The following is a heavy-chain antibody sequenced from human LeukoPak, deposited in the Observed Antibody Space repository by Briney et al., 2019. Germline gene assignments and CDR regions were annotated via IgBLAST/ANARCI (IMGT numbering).Heavy chain of an antibody. J-gene: IGHJ3*02. D-gene: IGHD2-2*01. CDR3: ARSTFLGVPAASHAFDI. V-gene: IGHV5-51*01. CDR1: GYSFTSYW. Sequence: GESLKISCKGSGYSFTSYWIGWVRQMPGKGLEWMGIIYPGDSDTRYSPSFQGQVTISADKSISTAYLQWSSLKASDTAMYYCARSTFLGVPAASHAFDIWGQGTMVTVSS. CDR2: IYPGDSDT.